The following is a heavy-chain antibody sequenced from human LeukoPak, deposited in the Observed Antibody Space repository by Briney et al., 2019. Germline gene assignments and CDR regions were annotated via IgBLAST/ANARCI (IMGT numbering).Heavy chain of an antibody. CDR1: GYTFTSYG. D-gene: IGHD1-26*01. J-gene: IGHJ4*02. V-gene: IGHV1-18*01. CDR3: ARDKSGIINY. Sequence: ASVKVSCKASGYTFTSYGISWVRQAPGQGLEWMGWISAYNGNTNYAQKLQGRVTMTRDMSTSTVYMELSSLRSEDTAVYYCARDKSGIINYWGQGTLVTVSS. CDR2: ISAYNGNT.